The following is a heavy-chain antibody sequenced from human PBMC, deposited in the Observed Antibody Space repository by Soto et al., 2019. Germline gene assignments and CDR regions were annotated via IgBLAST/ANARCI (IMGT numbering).Heavy chain of an antibody. D-gene: IGHD3-3*01. J-gene: IGHJ5*02. CDR1: GYTFTSYA. Sequence: ASVKVSCKASGYTFTSYAMHWVRQAPGQRLEWMGWINAGNGNTKYSQKFQGRLTITKDTSKNQVVLTMTNMDPVDTATYYCAHDHYDSRRGFDPWGQGTLVTSPQ. CDR2: INAGNGNT. CDR3: AHDHYDSRRGFDP. V-gene: IGHV1-3*01.